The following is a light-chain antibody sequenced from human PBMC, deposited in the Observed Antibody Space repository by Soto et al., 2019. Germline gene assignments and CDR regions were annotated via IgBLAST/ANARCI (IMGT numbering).Light chain of an antibody. CDR3: QQFHYYRT. V-gene: IGKV1-5*03. CDR1: QNITIW. J-gene: IGKJ1*01. CDR2: RAT. Sequence: DIQMTQPPTTLSASVGTRVTMSCRASQNITIWLAWYQQKPGKAPKLLIYRATSLHSGVPSRFRGSGSGTDFTLTIDNLQPDDFATYYCQQFHYYRTFGQGTKV.